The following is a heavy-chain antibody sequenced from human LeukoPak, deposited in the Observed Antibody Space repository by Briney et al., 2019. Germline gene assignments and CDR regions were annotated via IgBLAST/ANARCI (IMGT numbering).Heavy chain of an antibody. CDR3: ARGGNRFGGFYFDY. V-gene: IGHV4-31*03. D-gene: IGHD3-10*01. Sequence: SESLSLTSTVSADSISGGGHYWSWIRQHPGKGLESIGFMRDSGSTSHNPSLKGRVAISVDASKNQFSLRLSSVPAADTAVYYCARGGNRFGGFYFDYWGQGSLVTVSS. CDR2: MRDSGST. J-gene: IGHJ4*02. CDR1: ADSISGGGHY.